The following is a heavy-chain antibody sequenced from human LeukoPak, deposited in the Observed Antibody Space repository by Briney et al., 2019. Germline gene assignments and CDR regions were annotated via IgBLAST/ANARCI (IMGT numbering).Heavy chain of an antibody. CDR2: INHSGST. D-gene: IGHD6-13*01. CDR1: GGSFSGYY. J-gene: IGHJ4*02. CDR3: ARDQPAAALDY. Sequence: SETLSLTCAVYGGSFSGYYWSWIRQPPGKGLEWIGEINHSGSTNYNPSLKSRVTISVDTSKNQFSLKLSSVTAADTAVYYCARDQPAAALDYWGQGTLVTVSS. V-gene: IGHV4-34*01.